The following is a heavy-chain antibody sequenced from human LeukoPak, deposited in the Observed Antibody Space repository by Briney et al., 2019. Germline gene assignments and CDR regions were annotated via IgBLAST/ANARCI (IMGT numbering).Heavy chain of an antibody. CDR1: GGSISSGGYY. CDR2: IYYSGST. Sequence: SETLSLTCTVSGGSISSGGYYWSWIRQHPGKGLEWIGYIYYSGSTNYNPSLKSRVTISVDTSKNQFSLKLSSVTAADTAVYYCARGGNYYYDSSGYFDYWGQGTLVTVSS. D-gene: IGHD3-22*01. CDR3: ARGGNYYYDSSGYFDY. V-gene: IGHV4-61*08. J-gene: IGHJ4*02.